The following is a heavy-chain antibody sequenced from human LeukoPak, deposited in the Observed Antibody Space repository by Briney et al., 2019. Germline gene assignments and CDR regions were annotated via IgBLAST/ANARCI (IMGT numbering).Heavy chain of an antibody. CDR3: ARQSGDLGY. J-gene: IGHJ4*02. V-gene: IGHV4-34*01. D-gene: IGHD1-1*01. Sequence: SETLSLTCAVYGGSFSGYYWSWIRQPPGKGLEWIGEINHSGRTNYNPSLKSRVTISVDTSKNQLSLKVSSVTAADTAVYYCARQSGDLGYWGQGTLVTVSS. CDR2: INHSGRT. CDR1: GGSFSGYY.